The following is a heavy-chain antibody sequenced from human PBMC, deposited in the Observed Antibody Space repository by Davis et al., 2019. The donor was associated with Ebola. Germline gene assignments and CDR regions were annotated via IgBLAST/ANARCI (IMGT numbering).Heavy chain of an antibody. Sequence: PSETLSLTCAVYGGSFSGYYWSWIRQPPGKGLEWIGEINHSGSTNYNPSLKSRVTISVDTSKNQFSLKLSSVTAADTAVYYCARNPYSSSWYDYWGQGTLVTVSS. D-gene: IGHD6-13*01. J-gene: IGHJ4*02. CDR1: GGSFSGYY. CDR3: ARNPYSSSWYDY. CDR2: INHSGST. V-gene: IGHV4-34*01.